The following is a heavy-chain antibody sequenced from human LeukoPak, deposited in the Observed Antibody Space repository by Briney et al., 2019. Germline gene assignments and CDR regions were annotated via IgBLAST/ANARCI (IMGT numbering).Heavy chain of an antibody. V-gene: IGHV3-64D*08. Sequence: GGSLRLSCLASGFTFNLYSMHWVRQAPGKGLEFVSVISSDGVYTYYAYSVKGRFTISSDNSKNTVYLQMSSLGADDTAVYYCAKVLDYCDGGTCYNSGMDSWGQGTLVTVSS. J-gene: IGHJ4*02. CDR1: GFTFNLYS. D-gene: IGHD2-15*01. CDR2: ISSDGVYT. CDR3: AKVLDYCDGGTCYNSGMDS.